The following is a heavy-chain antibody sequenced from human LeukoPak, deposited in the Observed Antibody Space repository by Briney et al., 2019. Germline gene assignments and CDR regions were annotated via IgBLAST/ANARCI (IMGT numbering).Heavy chain of an antibody. CDR2: FIPIFGAT. V-gene: IGHV1-69*06. Sequence: SVKVSCKASGGSFSNYAITWVRQAPGQGLEWMGRFIPIFGATTYAQKFQGRVTITADMGSSTAYLELTGLTSEDTALYFCAKQGAVRQDYYMDVWGNGTTVIVSS. CDR3: AKQGAVRQDYYMDV. D-gene: IGHD3-16*01. J-gene: IGHJ6*03. CDR1: GGSFSNYA.